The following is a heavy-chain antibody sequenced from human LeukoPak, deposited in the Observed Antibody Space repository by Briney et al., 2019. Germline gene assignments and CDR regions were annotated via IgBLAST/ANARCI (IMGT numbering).Heavy chain of an antibody. CDR2: IGTAGDT. CDR3: ARELRSVDAFDI. Sequence: GGSLRLSCAASGFTFSSYDMHWVRQATGKGLEWVSAIGTAGDTYYPGSVKGRFTISRENAKNSLYLQVNSLRAEDTAVYYCARELRSVDAFDIWGQGTMVTVSS. V-gene: IGHV3-13*01. J-gene: IGHJ3*02. D-gene: IGHD3-3*01. CDR1: GFTFSSYD.